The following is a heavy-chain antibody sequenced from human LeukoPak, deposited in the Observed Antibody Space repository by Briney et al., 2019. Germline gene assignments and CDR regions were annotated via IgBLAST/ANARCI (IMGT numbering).Heavy chain of an antibody. V-gene: IGHV4-30-2*01. Sequence: PSETLSLTCAVSGGSISSGGYSWSWIRQPPGKGLEWIGYIYHSGSTYYNPSLKSRVTISVDRSKNQFSLKLSSVTAADTAVYYCARRHGDYWGQGTLVTVSS. J-gene: IGHJ4*02. CDR1: GGSISSGGYS. CDR3: ARRHGDY. CDR2: IYHSGST.